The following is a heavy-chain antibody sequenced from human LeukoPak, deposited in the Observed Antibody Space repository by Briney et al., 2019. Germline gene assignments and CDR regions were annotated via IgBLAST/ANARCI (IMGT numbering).Heavy chain of an antibody. CDR3: ARDYLGAGTVAATSGY. V-gene: IGHV4-34*01. CDR2: INHSGST. Sequence: PSETLSLTCAVYGGSFSGYYWIWIRQPPGKGLEWIGEINHSGSTNYNPSLKSRVTISVDTSKNQFSLKLSSVTAADAAVYYCARDYLGAGTVAATSGYWGQGTLVTVSS. D-gene: IGHD1-26*01. J-gene: IGHJ4*02. CDR1: GGSFSGYY.